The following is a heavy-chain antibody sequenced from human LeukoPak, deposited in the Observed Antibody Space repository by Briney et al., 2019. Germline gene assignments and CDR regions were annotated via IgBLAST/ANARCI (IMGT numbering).Heavy chain of an antibody. Sequence: SETLSLTCTVSGGSISSYYWSWIRQPPGKGLEWIGYIYYSGGTNYNPSPKSRVTISVDTSKNQFSLKLSSVTAADTAVYYCARGQTMVRGIIITPSYYYMDVWGKGTTVTVSS. J-gene: IGHJ6*03. D-gene: IGHD3-10*01. CDR3: ARGQTMVRGIIITPSYYYMDV. CDR2: IYYSGGT. CDR1: GGSISSYY. V-gene: IGHV4-59*01.